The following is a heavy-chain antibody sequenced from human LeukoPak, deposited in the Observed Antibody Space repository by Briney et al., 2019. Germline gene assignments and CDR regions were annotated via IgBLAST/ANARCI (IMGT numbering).Heavy chain of an antibody. CDR2: IYHSGST. CDR1: GGSISSGGYS. Sequence: MSSETLSLTCAVSGGSISSGGYSWSWIRQPPGKGLEWIGYIYHSGSTYYNPSLKSRVTISVDRSKNQFSLKLSSVTAADTAVYYCARGPINYYDSSGYLGYWGQGALVTVSS. CDR3: ARGPINYYDSSGYLGY. J-gene: IGHJ4*02. D-gene: IGHD3-22*01. V-gene: IGHV4-30-2*01.